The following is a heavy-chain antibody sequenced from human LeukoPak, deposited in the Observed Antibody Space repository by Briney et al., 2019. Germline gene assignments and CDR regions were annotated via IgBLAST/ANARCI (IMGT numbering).Heavy chain of an antibody. J-gene: IGHJ4*02. Sequence: ASVKVSCKASGYTFTGYYMHWVRQAPGQGLEWMGWINPNSGNTGYAQKFQGRVTMTRNTSISTAYMELSSLRSEDTAVYYCARGLRSMVRGAIPSGYWGQGTLVTVSS. D-gene: IGHD3-10*01. CDR3: ARGLRSMVRGAIPSGY. CDR2: INPNSGNT. V-gene: IGHV1-8*02. CDR1: GYTFTGYY.